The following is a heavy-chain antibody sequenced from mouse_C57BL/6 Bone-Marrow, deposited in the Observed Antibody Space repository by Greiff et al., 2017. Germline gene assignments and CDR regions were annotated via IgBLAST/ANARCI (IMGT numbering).Heavy chain of an antibody. CDR3: ARESNYDWYFDV. V-gene: IGHV1-7*01. J-gene: IGHJ1*03. Sequence: QVQLKQSGAELAKPGASVKLSCKASGYTSTSYWMHWVKQRPGQGLEWIGYINPSSGYTKYNQKFKDKATLTADKSSSTAYMQLSSLTYEDSAVYYCARESNYDWYFDVWGTAATDTASS. CDR2: INPSSGYT. CDR1: GYTSTSYW. D-gene: IGHD2-5*01.